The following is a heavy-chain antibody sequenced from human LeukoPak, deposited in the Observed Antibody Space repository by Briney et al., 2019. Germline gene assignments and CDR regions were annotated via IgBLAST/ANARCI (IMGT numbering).Heavy chain of an antibody. CDR3: ARSRWLDAFDY. Sequence: GGSLRLSCAASGFTFSSYSMNWVRQAPGKGLEWVSSISSSSSYIYYTDSVKGRFTISRDNAKKSLYLQMNSLRAEDTAVYYCARSRWLDAFDYWGQGTLVTVSS. D-gene: IGHD6-19*01. CDR1: GFTFSSYS. J-gene: IGHJ4*02. CDR2: ISSSSSYI. V-gene: IGHV3-21*01.